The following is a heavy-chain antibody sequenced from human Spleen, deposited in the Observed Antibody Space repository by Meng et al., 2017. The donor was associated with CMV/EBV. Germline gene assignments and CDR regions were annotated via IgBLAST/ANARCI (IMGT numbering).Heavy chain of an antibody. CDR2: ISSRSTYI. V-gene: IGHV3-21*01. D-gene: IGHD1-26*01. CDR1: GFPFSTYS. CDR3: ARTFAATDNWFDP. J-gene: IGHJ5*02. Sequence: ASGFPFSTYSMTLVRQAPGKGLEWVSSISSRSTYIYYADSVKGRFSISRDNANNSMYLQMDSLRAEDTAVYYCARTFAATDNWFDPWGQGTLVTVSS.